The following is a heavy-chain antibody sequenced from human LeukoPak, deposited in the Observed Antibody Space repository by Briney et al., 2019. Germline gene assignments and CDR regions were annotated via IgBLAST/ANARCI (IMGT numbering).Heavy chain of an antibody. V-gene: IGHV3-21*01. D-gene: IGHD1-26*01. J-gene: IGHJ4*02. CDR3: ARDLNRRIDYFDY. CDR1: GFTFSSYS. Sequence: GGSLRLSCAASGFTFSSYSMNWVRQAPGKGLEWVSSISSSSSYIYYADSVKGRFTISRDNAKNSLYLQMNSLRAEDTAVYYCARDLNRRIDYFDYWGQGTLVTVSS. CDR2: ISSSSSYI.